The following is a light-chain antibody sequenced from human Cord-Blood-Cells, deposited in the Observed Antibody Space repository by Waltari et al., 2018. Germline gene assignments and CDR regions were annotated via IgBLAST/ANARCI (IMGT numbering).Light chain of an antibody. CDR1: QSISSY. J-gene: IGKJ3*01. V-gene: IGKV1-39*01. Sequence: DIQMTQSPSSLSASVGDRVTITCRASQSISSYLNWYQQKPGKAPKLLIYAASSLQSGVQSRFSGRGSGTDFTLTISSLQPEDFATYYCQQSYSTPVTFGPGTKVDIK. CDR2: AAS. CDR3: QQSYSTPVT.